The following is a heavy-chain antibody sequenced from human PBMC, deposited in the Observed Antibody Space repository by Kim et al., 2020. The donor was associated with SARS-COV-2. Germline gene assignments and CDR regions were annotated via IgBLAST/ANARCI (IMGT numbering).Heavy chain of an antibody. Sequence: SETLSLTCTISGASISSYYWSWIRQPPGKGLEWIGYISYGGSTNYNPSLKSRVTISVDKSKNQFSLKLSSVIAADTAVYYCAREYSSGWYYFDYWGQGTLVTVSS. CDR1: GASISSYY. V-gene: IGHV4-59*13. D-gene: IGHD6-19*01. CDR3: AREYSSGWYYFDY. J-gene: IGHJ4*01. CDR2: ISYGGST.